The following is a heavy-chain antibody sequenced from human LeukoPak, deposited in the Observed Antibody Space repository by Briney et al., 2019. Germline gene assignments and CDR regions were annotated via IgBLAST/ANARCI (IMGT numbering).Heavy chain of an antibody. CDR2: IYYSGST. J-gene: IGHJ4*02. V-gene: IGHV4-59*12. D-gene: IGHD6-19*01. CDR3: ARLEDGSGSL. CDR1: GGSITNYY. Sequence: SETLSLTCTVSGGSITNYYWSWIRQPPGKGLEWIGYIYYSGSTNYNPSLKSRVTISVDTSKNQFSLKLSSVTAADTAVYYCARLEDGSGSLWGQGTLVTVSS.